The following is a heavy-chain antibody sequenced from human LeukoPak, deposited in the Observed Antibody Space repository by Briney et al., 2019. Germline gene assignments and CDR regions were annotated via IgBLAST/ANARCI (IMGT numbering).Heavy chain of an antibody. CDR1: GFTFSSYA. D-gene: IGHD2-15*01. Sequence: PGASLRLSCAASGFTFSSYAMSWVRQAPGKGLEWVSAISGSGGSTYYADSVKGRFTISRDNSKNTLYLQMNSLSAEDTAVYYCAKAKLSGGWYFDYWGQGTLVTVSS. V-gene: IGHV3-23*01. CDR2: ISGSGGST. J-gene: IGHJ4*02. CDR3: AKAKLSGGWYFDY.